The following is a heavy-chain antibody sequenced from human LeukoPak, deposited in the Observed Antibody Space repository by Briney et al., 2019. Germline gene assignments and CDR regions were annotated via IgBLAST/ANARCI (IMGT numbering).Heavy chain of an antibody. CDR1: GGTFSSYA. J-gene: IGHJ4*02. CDR3: AGARRGYNDD. CDR2: IIPIFGTA. V-gene: IGHV1-69*13. D-gene: IGHD5-18*01. Sequence: ASVKVSCKASGGTFSSYAISWVRQAPGQGLEWMGGIIPIFGTANYAQKFQGRVTITADESTSTAYMELSSLRSEDTAVYYCAGARRGYNDDWGQGTLVTVSS.